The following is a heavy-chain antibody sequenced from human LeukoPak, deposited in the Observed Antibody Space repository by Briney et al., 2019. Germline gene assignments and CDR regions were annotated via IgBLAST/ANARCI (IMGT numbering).Heavy chain of an antibody. J-gene: IGHJ4*02. D-gene: IGHD3-10*01. CDR1: GYTFTGYY. CDR3: AREGLGYYGSGTDY. CDR2: INPNSGGT. V-gene: IGHV1-2*02. Sequence: ASVKVSRKASGYTFTGYYMHWVRQAPGQGLEWMGWINPNSGGTNYAQKFQGRVTMTRDTSISTAYMELSRLRSDDTAVYYCAREGLGYYGSGTDYWGQGTLVTVSS.